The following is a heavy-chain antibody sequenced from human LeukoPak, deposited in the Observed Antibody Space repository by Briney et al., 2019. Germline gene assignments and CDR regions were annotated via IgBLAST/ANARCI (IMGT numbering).Heavy chain of an antibody. CDR3: AGGFYYDDSSGYYDAFDM. D-gene: IGHD3-22*01. V-gene: IGHV3-11*04. Sequence: KTGGSLRLSCAASGFTFSDYYMSWIRQAPGKGLEWVSYISSSGSAIYYADSVKGRFTISRDNAKNSLYLQMNSLRAEDTAVYYCAGGFYYDDSSGYYDAFDMGGQGTMVTVS. J-gene: IGHJ3*02. CDR2: ISSSGSAI. CDR1: GFTFSDYY.